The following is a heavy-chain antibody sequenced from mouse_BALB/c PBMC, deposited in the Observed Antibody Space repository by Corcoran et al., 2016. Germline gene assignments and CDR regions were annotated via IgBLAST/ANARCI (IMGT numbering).Heavy chain of an antibody. Sequence: QVALKESGPGILQPSQTLSLTCSFSGFSLSTPGMGVSWIRQPSGKGLEWLAHIYWDDDKRYNPSLKSRLTISKDTSSNQVFLKITSVDTADTATYYCARRESPYDFDYWGQGTTLTVSS. CDR1: GFSLSTPGMG. D-gene: IGHD2-14*01. CDR2: IYWDDDK. J-gene: IGHJ2*01. CDR3: ARRESPYDFDY. V-gene: IGHV8-12*01.